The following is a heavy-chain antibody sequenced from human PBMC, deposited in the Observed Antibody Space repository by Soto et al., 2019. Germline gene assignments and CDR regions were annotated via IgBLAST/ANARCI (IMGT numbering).Heavy chain of an antibody. V-gene: IGHV1-46*01. Sequence: ASVKVSCKASGYTFTSYYMHWVRQAPGQGLEWMGIISPSGGSTSYAQKFQGRVTMTRDTSTSTVYMELSSLRSEDTAVYYCARVEYCGGDCYSSLFDYWGQGTLVTVSS. CDR1: GYTFTSYY. D-gene: IGHD2-21*02. CDR3: ARVEYCGGDCYSSLFDY. J-gene: IGHJ4*02. CDR2: ISPSGGST.